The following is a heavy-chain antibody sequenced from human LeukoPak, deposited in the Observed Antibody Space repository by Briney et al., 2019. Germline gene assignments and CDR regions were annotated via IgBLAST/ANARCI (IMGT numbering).Heavy chain of an antibody. J-gene: IGHJ4*02. CDR3: ARRWDYYGSGSYYSSFYFDY. D-gene: IGHD3-10*01. CDR2: IYYSGST. CDR1: GDSISSYY. Sequence: SETLSLTCTVSGDSISSYYWSWIRQPPGKGLEWIGYIYYSGSTNYNPSLKSRVTISVDTSKNQFSLKLSSVTAADTAVYYCARRWDYYGSGSYYSSFYFDYWGQGTLVTVSS. V-gene: IGHV4-59*01.